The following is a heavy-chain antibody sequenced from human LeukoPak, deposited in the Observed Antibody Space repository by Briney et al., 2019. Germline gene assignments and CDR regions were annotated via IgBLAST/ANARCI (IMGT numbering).Heavy chain of an antibody. Sequence: PGRSLRLSCAASGFTFSSYGMHWVRQAPGKGLEWVAVISYDGSNKYYADSVKGRFTISRDNAKNSLYLQMNSLRAEDTALYYCARESVFGVVYYFDYWGQGTLVTVSS. D-gene: IGHD3-3*01. CDR2: ISYDGSNK. V-gene: IGHV3-30*03. CDR3: ARESVFGVVYYFDY. J-gene: IGHJ4*02. CDR1: GFTFSSYG.